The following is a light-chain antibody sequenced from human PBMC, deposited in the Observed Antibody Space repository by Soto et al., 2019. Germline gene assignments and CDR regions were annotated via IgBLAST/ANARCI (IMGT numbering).Light chain of an antibody. CDR3: QQYGSSPRT. J-gene: IGKJ1*01. Sequence: EIVLTQSPGTLSLSPGERATLSCRASHSVSSSYLAWYQQKPGQAPRLLIDGTSSRATGIPDRFSGSGSGTDFTLTIISLEHEDVAVYYCQQYGSSPRTFGQGTKVEIK. CDR2: GTS. CDR1: HSVSSSY. V-gene: IGKV3-20*01.